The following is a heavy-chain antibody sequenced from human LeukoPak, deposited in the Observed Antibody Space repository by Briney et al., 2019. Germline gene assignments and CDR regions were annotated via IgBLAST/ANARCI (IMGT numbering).Heavy chain of an antibody. V-gene: IGHV4-34*01. CDR1: GGSLSGYY. Sequence: SETLSLTYAVSGGSLSGYYWSWIRQPPGKGLEWIGEIKYTGSTKYNPSLKSRVPISLDTSKNQFSLKLNSVTAADTAVYYCARHLLHTSTSFDSWGQGTLVPVSS. CDR3: ARHLLHTSTSFDS. J-gene: IGHJ4*02. CDR2: IKYTGST. D-gene: IGHD3-22*01.